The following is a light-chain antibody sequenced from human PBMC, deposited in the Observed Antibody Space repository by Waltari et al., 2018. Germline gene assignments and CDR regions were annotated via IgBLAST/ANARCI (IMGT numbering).Light chain of an antibody. Sequence: DIQMTQSPSSLSASIGDRLTITCQASQNITNYLNWYQHKPGKAPNLLIYDSSSLETGVPSRFTGSGSATDFTFTISSLQPEDLATYYCQQYHNLPLTFGGGTKVEI. CDR3: QQYHNLPLT. V-gene: IGKV1-33*01. CDR2: DSS. J-gene: IGKJ4*01. CDR1: QNITNY.